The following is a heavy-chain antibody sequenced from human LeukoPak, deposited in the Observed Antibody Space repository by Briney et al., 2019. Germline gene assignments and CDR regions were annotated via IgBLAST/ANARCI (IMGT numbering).Heavy chain of an antibody. V-gene: IGHV3-23*01. CDR2: ISVSIGST. J-gene: IGHJ4*02. D-gene: IGHD4-17*01. CDR1: GFTFSNYA. Sequence: GGSLRLSCVASGFTFSNYAMSWVRQAPGKGLEWVLLISVSIGSTSHAGSVKGRFTIYRDTSKNTLYMQMNSLRAEDTAIYYCAKGMTTVTTRSPLDYWGQGTLVTVSS. CDR3: AKGMTTVTTRSPLDY.